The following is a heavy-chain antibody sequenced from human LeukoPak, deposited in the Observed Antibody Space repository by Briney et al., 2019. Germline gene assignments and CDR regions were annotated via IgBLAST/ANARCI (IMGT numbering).Heavy chain of an antibody. CDR1: GGSISSSNW. J-gene: IGHJ3*02. V-gene: IGHV4-4*02. CDR2: IYHSGST. Sequence: SETLSLTCAVSGGSISSSNWWSWVRQPPGKGLEWIGEIYHSGSTNYNPSLKSRVTISVDKSKNQFSLKLSSVTAADTAVYYCAREHHYYDSSGWYAFDIWGQGTMVTVPS. D-gene: IGHD3-22*01. CDR3: AREHHYYDSSGWYAFDI.